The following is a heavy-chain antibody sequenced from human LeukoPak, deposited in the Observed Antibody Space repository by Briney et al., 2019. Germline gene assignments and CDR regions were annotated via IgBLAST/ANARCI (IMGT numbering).Heavy chain of an antibody. CDR1: GFTFSDYY. CDR3: AKPRISAITNSFDY. D-gene: IGHD2-2*01. V-gene: IGHV3-30*18. J-gene: IGHJ4*02. CDR2: ISYDGSNK. Sequence: GGSLRLSCTASGFTFSDYYMSWIRQAPGKGLERVAVISYDGSNKYYADSVKGRFTISRDNSKNTLYLQMNSLRAEDTAVYYCAKPRISAITNSFDYWGQGILVTVSS.